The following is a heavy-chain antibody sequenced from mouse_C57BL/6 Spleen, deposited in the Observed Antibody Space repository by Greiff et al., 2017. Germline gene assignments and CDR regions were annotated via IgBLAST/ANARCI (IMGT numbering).Heavy chain of an antibody. J-gene: IGHJ1*03. CDR2: IYPGSGST. V-gene: IGHV1-55*01. D-gene: IGHD1-1*01. CDR3: ARGNYYYGSSRWYFDV. CDR1: GYTFTSYW. Sequence: QVQLQQPGAELVKPGASVKMSCKASGYTFTSYWITWVKQRPGQGLEWIGDIYPGSGSTNYNEKFKSKATLTVDTSSSTAYMQLSSLTSEDSAVYYCARGNYYYGSSRWYFDVWGTGTTVTVSS.